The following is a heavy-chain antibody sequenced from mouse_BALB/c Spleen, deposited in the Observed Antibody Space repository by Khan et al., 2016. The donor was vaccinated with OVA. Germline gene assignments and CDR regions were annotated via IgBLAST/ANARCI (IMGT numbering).Heavy chain of an antibody. J-gene: IGHJ3*01. CDR3: GRSGGYYAWFAY. Sequence: EVKLEESGGGLVQPGGSMKLSCDASGFTFSNFWMNWVRQSPEKGLEWVAEIRLKSNNYATHYEVSVKGRFTIARDDSKSSDYLKMNNGRAADYCSYYCGRSGGYYAWFAYWGQGTLVTVSA. D-gene: IGHD2-3*01. CDR1: GFTFSNFW. CDR2: IRLKSNNYAT. V-gene: IGHV6-6*02.